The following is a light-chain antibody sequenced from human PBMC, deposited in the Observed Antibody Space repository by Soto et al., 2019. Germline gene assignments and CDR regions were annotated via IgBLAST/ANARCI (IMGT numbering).Light chain of an antibody. V-gene: IGLV2-14*03. CDR1: SSDIGGYNY. Sequence: QSALTQPASVSGSPGQSITISCTGTSSDIGGYNYVSWYQHHQGKAPQLIIFDVINRPSGVSNRLSGSKSGNTASLTIFGVQSEYEADYYCFSYTSTTIYVVVSGTKLTVL. CDR2: DVI. CDR3: FSYTSTTIYV. J-gene: IGLJ1*01.